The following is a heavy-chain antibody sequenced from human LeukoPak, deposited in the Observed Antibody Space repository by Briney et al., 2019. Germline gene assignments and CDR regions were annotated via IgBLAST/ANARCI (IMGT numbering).Heavy chain of an antibody. D-gene: IGHD5-18*01. CDR3: ARDHSGYSYGYGNNDY. J-gene: IGHJ4*02. V-gene: IGHV3-21*01. CDR1: GFTFNNAW. CDR2: ISSSSSYI. Sequence: GGSLRLSCAASGFTFNNAWMSWVRQAPGKGLEWVSSISSSSSYIYYADSMKGRFTISRDNAKNSLYLQMNSLRAEDTAVYYCARDHSGYSYGYGNNDYWGQGTLVTVSS.